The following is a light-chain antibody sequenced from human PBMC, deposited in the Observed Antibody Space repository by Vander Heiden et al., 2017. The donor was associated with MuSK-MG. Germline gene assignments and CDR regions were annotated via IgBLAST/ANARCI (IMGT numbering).Light chain of an antibody. V-gene: IGKV1-39*01. CDR1: QSVSTY. CDR2: ATS. CDR3: QQRDCTLYT. Sequence: DIQMTQSPSSLSASVGDTVTITCRTSQSVSTYLNWYQHKPGRAPNLLIYATSTLQSGVPSSFSGSGSGTDFTLTITKLQPEDFATYYCQQRDCTLYTFGQGTKLDIK. J-gene: IGKJ2*01.